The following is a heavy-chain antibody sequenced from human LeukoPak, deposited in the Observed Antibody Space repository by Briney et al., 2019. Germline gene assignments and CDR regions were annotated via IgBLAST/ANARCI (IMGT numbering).Heavy chain of an antibody. J-gene: IGHJ5*02. V-gene: IGHV1-2*02. CDR3: ARDRDISRSNWFDP. Sequence: ASVKVSCKASGYTFTGYYMHWVRQAPGQGLEWMGWINPNSGGTNYAQKFQGRVTMTRDTSISTAYMELSRLRSDDTAVYYCARDRDISRSNWFDPWGRGTLVTVSS. CDR1: GYTFTGYY. D-gene: IGHD2-2*01. CDR2: INPNSGGT.